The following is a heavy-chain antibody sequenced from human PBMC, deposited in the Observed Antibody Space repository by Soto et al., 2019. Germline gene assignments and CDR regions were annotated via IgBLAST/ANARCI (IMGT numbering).Heavy chain of an antibody. CDR2: SRNKANSYTT. V-gene: IGHV3-72*01. CDR1: GFTFSEHY. CDR3: ARAFRVGPTYYFDY. Sequence: EVQLVESGGGLVQPGGSLRLSCAASGFTFSEHYMEWVRQAPGMGLEWVGRSRNKANSYTTEYAASVKGRFSISRDDSKDSLYLQMNSLKTEDTAVYYCARAFRVGPTYYFDYWGQGTLVTVSS. D-gene: IGHD1-26*01. J-gene: IGHJ4*02.